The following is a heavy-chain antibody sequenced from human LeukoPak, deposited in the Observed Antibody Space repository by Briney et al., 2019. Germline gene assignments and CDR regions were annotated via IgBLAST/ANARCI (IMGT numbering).Heavy chain of an antibody. CDR2: ISDSGGRT. CDR1: GITLSHYG. CDR3: AKRGVVIRVFLVGFHKEAYYFDS. J-gene: IGHJ4*02. D-gene: IGHD3-10*01. V-gene: IGHV3-23*01. Sequence: GGSLRLSCAVSGITLSHYGMSWVRQAPGKGLEWVAGISDSGGRTNYADSVKGRFTISRDNPKNTLYLQMNSLRAEDTAVYFCAKRGVVIRVFLVGFHKEAYYFDSWGQGALVTVSS.